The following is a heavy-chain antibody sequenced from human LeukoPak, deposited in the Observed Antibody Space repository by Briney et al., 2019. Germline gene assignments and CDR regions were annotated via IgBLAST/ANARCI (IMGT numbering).Heavy chain of an antibody. CDR3: AKDTRSGFYDRNLDY. J-gene: IGHJ4*02. CDR2: ISGSGGTT. CDR1: GFTFGSYA. D-gene: IGHD3-22*01. V-gene: IGHV3-23*01. Sequence: GGSLRLSCAASGFTFGSYAMTWVRQAPGKGLEWVSTISGSGGTTYYADSVKGRFTISRDTSKNTLYLQMNSLRAEDTAVYYCAKDTRSGFYDRNLDYWGQGTLVTVSS.